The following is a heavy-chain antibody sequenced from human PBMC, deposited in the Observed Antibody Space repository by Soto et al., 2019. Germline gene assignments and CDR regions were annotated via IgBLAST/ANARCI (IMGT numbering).Heavy chain of an antibody. D-gene: IGHD2-2*01. CDR2: FDPEDGET. CDR1: GYTFTGYY. J-gene: IGHJ5*02. CDR3: ATVVYCSSTSCYYPWFEP. V-gene: IGHV1-24*01. Sequence: ASVKVSCKASGYTFTGYYMHWVRQAPGQGLEWMGCFDPEDGETIYAQKFQGRVTMTEDTSTDTAYMELSSLRSEDTAVYYCATVVYCSSTSCYYPWFEPWGQGTLVTVSS.